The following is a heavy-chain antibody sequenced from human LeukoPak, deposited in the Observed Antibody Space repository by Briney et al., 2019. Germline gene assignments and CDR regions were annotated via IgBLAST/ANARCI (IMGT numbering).Heavy chain of an antibody. J-gene: IGHJ4*02. CDR3: ARDLSGVTGYTYGRGIDY. CDR1: GFTFSSYW. Sequence: GGSLRLSCAASGFTFSSYWMSWVRQAPGKGLEWVANIKKDGSEKYYVDSVKGRITISRDNAKKSLYLQMNSLRVEDTAVYYCARDLSGVTGYTYGRGIDYWGQGTLVTVSS. D-gene: IGHD5-18*01. V-gene: IGHV3-7*01. CDR2: IKKDGSEK.